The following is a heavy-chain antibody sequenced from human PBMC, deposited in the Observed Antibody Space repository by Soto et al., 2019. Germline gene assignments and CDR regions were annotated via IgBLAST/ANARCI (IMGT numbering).Heavy chain of an antibody. CDR2: IKQDGSEK. D-gene: IGHD3-22*01. CDR1: GFTFSNYW. J-gene: IGHJ4*02. CDR3: ARPRWTYYYDSSGYYPTDC. Sequence: GGSLRLSCAASGFTFSNYWMSWVRQAPGKGLEWVANIKQDGSEKYYVDSVKGRFTISRDNAKNSLYLQMNSLRAEDTAVYYCARPRWTYYYDSSGYYPTDCWGQGTLVTVSS. V-gene: IGHV3-7*01.